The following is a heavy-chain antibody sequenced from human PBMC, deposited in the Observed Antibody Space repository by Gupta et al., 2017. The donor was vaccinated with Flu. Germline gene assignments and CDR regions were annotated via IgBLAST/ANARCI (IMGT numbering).Heavy chain of an antibody. J-gene: IGHJ5*02. Sequence: SGVRQAPGKGLEWVGRIKSKTDGGTTDYAAPVKGRFTISRDDSKSTLYLQMSSLKTEDSAVYYCTTDGVVVVPGDYNRFDPWGQGTLVTVSS. CDR2: IKSKTDGGTT. CDR3: TTDGVVVVPGDYNRFDP. V-gene: IGHV3-15*01. D-gene: IGHD2-2*01.